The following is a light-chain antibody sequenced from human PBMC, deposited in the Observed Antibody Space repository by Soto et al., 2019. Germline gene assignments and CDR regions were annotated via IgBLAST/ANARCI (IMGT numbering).Light chain of an antibody. J-gene: IGKJ1*01. CDR3: LHDYNYPRT. V-gene: IGKV1-6*01. CDR1: QGIGND. CDR2: AAS. Sequence: AIQLTQSPSSLSASVGDRVTITCRASQGIGNDLGWYQQKPGKAPKLLISAASSLESGVPSRFSGSGSGTDFTLTITSLQPEDFATYYCLHDYNYPRTFGQGTKVDIK.